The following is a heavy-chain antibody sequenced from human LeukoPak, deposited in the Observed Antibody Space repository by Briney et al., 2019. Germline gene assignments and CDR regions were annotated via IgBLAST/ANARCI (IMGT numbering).Heavy chain of an antibody. CDR2: ISGSGGST. D-gene: IGHD3-22*01. CDR3: AKRGVVIRVILVGFHKEAYYFDS. J-gene: IGHJ4*02. V-gene: IGHV3-23*01. Sequence: GGSLRLSCAVSGISLSNYGINWVRQAPGKGLEWVAGISGSGGSTNYADSVKGRFTISRDNSKNTLYLQMNSLRAEDTAVYFCAKRGVVIRVILVGFHKEAYYFDSWGQGALVTISS. CDR1: GISLSNYG.